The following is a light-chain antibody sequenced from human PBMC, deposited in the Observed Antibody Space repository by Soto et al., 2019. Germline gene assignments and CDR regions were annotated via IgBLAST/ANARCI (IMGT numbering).Light chain of an antibody. CDR3: QQTRSYPST. CDR1: QSISYW. V-gene: IGKV1-5*01. CDR2: GAS. J-gene: IGKJ4*01. Sequence: DIQLTQSPSTLSASVGDRVTITCRASQSISYWLAWYQQKPGKAPKLLIYGASNLETGVPSTFSGSGSGTEFTLTISSLQAEDFATYYCQQTRSYPSTFGGGTKVEIK.